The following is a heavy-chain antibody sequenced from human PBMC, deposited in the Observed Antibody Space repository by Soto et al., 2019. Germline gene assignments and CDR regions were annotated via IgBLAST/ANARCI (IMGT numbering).Heavy chain of an antibody. Sequence: EVQLVESGGGLVQPGGSLKLSCAASGFTFSGSAIHWVRQAPGKGLEWVGRIRSKANKYATANAASVKGRLTISRDDSKSTAYLQMNSQETEYTALYYCTTQEMVTGYWGQGTPVTVSS. CDR2: IRSKANKYAT. D-gene: IGHD5-18*01. CDR3: TTQEMVTGY. J-gene: IGHJ4*02. V-gene: IGHV3-73*02. CDR1: GFTFSGSA.